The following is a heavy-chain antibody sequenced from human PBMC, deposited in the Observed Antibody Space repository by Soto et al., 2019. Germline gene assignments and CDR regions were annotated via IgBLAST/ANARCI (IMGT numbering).Heavy chain of an antibody. J-gene: IGHJ3*02. CDR3: ARQGPAWHCSSTSCTDAFDI. V-gene: IGHV5-51*01. CDR1: GYSFTSYW. CDR2: IYPGDSDT. Sequence: GESLKISCKGSGYSFTSYWIGWVRQMPGKGLEWMGIIYPGDSDTRYSPSFQGQVTISADKSISTAYLQWSSLKASDTAMYYCARQGPAWHCSSTSCTDAFDIWGQGTMVTVSS. D-gene: IGHD2-2*01.